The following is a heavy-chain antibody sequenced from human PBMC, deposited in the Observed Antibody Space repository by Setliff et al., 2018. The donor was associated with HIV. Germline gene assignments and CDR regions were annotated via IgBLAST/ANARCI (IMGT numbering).Heavy chain of an antibody. CDR1: GGSFSSYY. Sequence: LSLTCAVYGGSFSSYYWGWIRQPPGKGLEWIGNIFYSGHTYYNPSLRSRVTISVDTSKNQFSLNLRSVTAADTAVYYCARSPAAEGYWGQGTLVTVSS. CDR3: ARSPAAEGY. J-gene: IGHJ4*02. V-gene: IGHV4-39*01. D-gene: IGHD6-13*01. CDR2: IFYSGHT.